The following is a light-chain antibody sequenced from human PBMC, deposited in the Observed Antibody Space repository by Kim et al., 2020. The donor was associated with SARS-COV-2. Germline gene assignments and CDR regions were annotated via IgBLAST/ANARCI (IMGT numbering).Light chain of an antibody. Sequence: CAETSRDVEGDKFASWQQQYPGKAPKRMIYEVTKGPPGVPDRFSGSKSGYTASLTVSGLQAEDEADYYCSSFAGSENYVFGPGTKVTVL. CDR1: SRDVEGDKF. CDR2: EVT. J-gene: IGLJ1*01. V-gene: IGLV2-8*01. CDR3: SSFAGSENYV.